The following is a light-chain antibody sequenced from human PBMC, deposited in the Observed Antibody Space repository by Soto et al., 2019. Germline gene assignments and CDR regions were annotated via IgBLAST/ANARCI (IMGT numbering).Light chain of an antibody. CDR2: DFT. V-gene: IGLV2-11*01. CDR3: CSHAGTYTFGL. Sequence: QSALTQPRSVSGSPGQSVTISGTGASGDVGGFEYVSWYKQHPGKAPKLIISDFTERPSGVPDRLSGSRSGNTASLTISGLQAEDEAEYYCCSHAGTYTFGLFGGGTQLTVL. CDR1: SGDVGGFEY. J-gene: IGLJ7*01.